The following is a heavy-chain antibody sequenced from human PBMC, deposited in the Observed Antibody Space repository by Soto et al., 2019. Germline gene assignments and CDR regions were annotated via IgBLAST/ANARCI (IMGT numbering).Heavy chain of an antibody. CDR3: ARQDGSSTHHGYYYYYGMDV. CDR2: IYPGDSDT. Sequence: VESLKISCKGSGYSFTSYWIGWVRQMPGKGLEWMGIIYPGDSDTRYSPSFQGQVTISADKSISTAYLQWSSLKASDTAMYYCARQDGSSTHHGYYYYYGMDVWGQGTTVTVS. J-gene: IGHJ6*02. V-gene: IGHV5-51*01. D-gene: IGHD1-26*01. CDR1: GYSFTSYW.